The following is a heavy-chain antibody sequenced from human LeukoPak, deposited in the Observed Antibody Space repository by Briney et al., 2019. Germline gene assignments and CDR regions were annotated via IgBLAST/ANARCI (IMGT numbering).Heavy chain of an antibody. CDR2: ITGSSRST. V-gene: IGHV3-23*01. CDR3: AKDTPLTAYSPGWSGNTFDS. Sequence: GGSLRLSCAASGFTFSSYAMSWVRQAPGKGLEWVSTITGSSRSTYYADSVRGRFTISRDNSKNTLYLQMNSLTAEDTAVYYCAKDTPLTAYSPGWSGNTFDSWGQGTLVTVSS. CDR1: GFTFSSYA. D-gene: IGHD6-19*01. J-gene: IGHJ4*02.